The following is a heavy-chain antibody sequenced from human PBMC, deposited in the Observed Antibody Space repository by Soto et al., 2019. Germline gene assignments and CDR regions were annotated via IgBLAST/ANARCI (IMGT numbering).Heavy chain of an antibody. CDR1: GESFSGYY. J-gene: IGHJ6*03. V-gene: IGHV4-34*01. Sequence: PSETLSLTCAVYGESFSGYYWSWIRQPPGKGLEWIGEINHSGSTNYNPYFKSRVTISVDTSKNQFSLKLSSVTAADTAVYYCARSTRSYDFRNYYYYYMDVWGKGTTVTVSS. CDR2: INHSGST. D-gene: IGHD3-3*01. CDR3: ARSTRSYDFRNYYYYYMDV.